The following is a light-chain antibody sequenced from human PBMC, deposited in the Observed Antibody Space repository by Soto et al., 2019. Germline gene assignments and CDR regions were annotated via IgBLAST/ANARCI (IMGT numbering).Light chain of an antibody. V-gene: IGKV3D-15*01. CDR2: GAS. CDR1: QTVSSN. J-gene: IGKJ5*01. CDR3: QQYHKGPPLT. Sequence: EIMMTQSPATLSVSPGESATLSCRASQTVSSNLAWYQQKPGQAPRLLIYGASTRATGIPARFSGSGSETEFTLTISRLQSEDFALYYCQQYHKGPPLTFGQGTRLEIK.